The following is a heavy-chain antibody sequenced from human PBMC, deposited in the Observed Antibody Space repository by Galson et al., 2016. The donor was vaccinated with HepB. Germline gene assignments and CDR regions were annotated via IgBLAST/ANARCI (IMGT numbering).Heavy chain of an antibody. D-gene: IGHD3/OR15-3a*01. V-gene: IGHV1-46*01. J-gene: IGHJ4*02. CDR2: INPRGGST. Sequence: SVKVSCKASGYTFTSYYMHWVRQAPGQGLEWMGKINPRGGSTSCAQKSQGRVNMTRDTPTSTVYMELSSLTSEDTAVYYCARGTGTGGYFDYWGQGTLVTVSS. CDR1: GYTFTSYY. CDR3: ARGTGTGGYFDY.